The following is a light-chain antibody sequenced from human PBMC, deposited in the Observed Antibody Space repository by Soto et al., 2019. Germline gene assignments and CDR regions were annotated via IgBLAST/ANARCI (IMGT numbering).Light chain of an antibody. CDR3: TSKTSSTTPL. J-gene: IGLJ2*01. Sequence: QSALTQPASVSGSPGQSITISCTGTSSDVGGYNYVSWYQQHPGKAPKLMIYDVSNRPSGVSNRFSGSKSGNTASLTISGPQAEDEADYYCTSKTSSTTPLSGGGTKPPVL. V-gene: IGLV2-14*01. CDR2: DVS. CDR1: SSDVGGYNY.